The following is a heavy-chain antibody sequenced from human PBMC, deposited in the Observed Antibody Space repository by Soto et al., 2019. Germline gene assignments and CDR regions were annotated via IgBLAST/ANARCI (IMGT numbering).Heavy chain of an antibody. V-gene: IGHV4-59*01. CDR2: ISYSGST. CDR1: GASISTYY. Sequence: QVQLQESGPGLVKPSDTLSLTCTVSGASISTYYWSWILQPPGKGLEWIGYISYSGSTNYNPSLKSRVTISFDASKNEISLQVRSATAADAAVYYCARDLKEYCSDGKCNWFDPWGQGTLVTVSS. J-gene: IGHJ5*02. CDR3: ARDLKEYCSDGKCNWFDP. D-gene: IGHD2-15*01.